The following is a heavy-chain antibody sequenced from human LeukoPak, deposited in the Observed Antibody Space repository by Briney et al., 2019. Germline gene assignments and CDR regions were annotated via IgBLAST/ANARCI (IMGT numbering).Heavy chain of an antibody. V-gene: IGHV3-33*01. Sequence: GGSLRLSCAASGFTFSSYGMHWVRRAPGKGLEWVAVIWYDGSNKYYADSVKGRFTISRDNSKNTLYLQMNSLRAEDTAVYYCARDKIAAAGTHFDYWGQGTLVTVSS. CDR2: IWYDGSNK. CDR3: ARDKIAAAGTHFDY. D-gene: IGHD6-13*01. J-gene: IGHJ4*02. CDR1: GFTFSSYG.